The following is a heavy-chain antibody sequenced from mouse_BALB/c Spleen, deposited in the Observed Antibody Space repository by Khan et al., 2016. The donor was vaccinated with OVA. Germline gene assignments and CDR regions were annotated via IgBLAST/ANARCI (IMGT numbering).Heavy chain of an antibody. D-gene: IGHD1-1*01. J-gene: IGHJ3*01. CDR3: TNHGSSSAWFTY. CDR2: INPSTDYT. V-gene: IGHV1-7*01. CDR1: GYTFTCYW. Sequence: QVQLKQSGAELAKPGASVKMSCKASGYTFTCYWMHWVKQRPEQGLEWIGYINPSTDYTEYNQKFKDKATLTADKSSITAYMQLTSLTSEDSAVYYCTNHGSSSAWFTYWGQGTLVTVSA.